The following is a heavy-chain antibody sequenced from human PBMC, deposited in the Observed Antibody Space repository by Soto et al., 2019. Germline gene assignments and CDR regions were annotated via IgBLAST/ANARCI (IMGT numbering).Heavy chain of an antibody. Sequence: GESLKISCNGSGYSFTSYWIGWVRQMPGKGLEWMGIIYPGDSDTRYSPSFQGQVTISADKSISTAYLQWSSLKASDTAMYYCARSDKTYCSGGSCRYFQHWGQGTLVTVSS. D-gene: IGHD2-15*01. V-gene: IGHV5-51*01. J-gene: IGHJ1*01. CDR3: ARSDKTYCSGGSCRYFQH. CDR1: GYSFTSYW. CDR2: IYPGDSDT.